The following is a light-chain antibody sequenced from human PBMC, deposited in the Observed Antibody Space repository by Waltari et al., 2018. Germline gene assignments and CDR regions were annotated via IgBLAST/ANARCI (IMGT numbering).Light chain of an antibody. Sequence: EIVLPQSPATLPSSPGERATLPRRASQSVGTSLAWYQQKPGQAPRILIWDASNRARGTPARFSGSGSGTDFTLTISGLEPEDFAVYYCQQRSNWPPELTFGGGTKVEIK. CDR3: QQRSNWPPELT. CDR2: DAS. CDR1: QSVGTS. V-gene: IGKV3-11*01. J-gene: IGKJ4*01.